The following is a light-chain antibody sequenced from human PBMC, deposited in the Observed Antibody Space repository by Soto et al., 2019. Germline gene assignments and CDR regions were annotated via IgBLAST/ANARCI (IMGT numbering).Light chain of an antibody. V-gene: IGLV2-14*01. Sequence: QSVLTQPASVSGTPGQSITISCTGSNXDGGIYDFVSWYQHHPGRAPKLIVSEVSHRPSGVSNRFSGSKSGNTASLTISGLQSEDEADYYCQSYDSGLSAFYVFGTGTKVPS. CDR1: NXDGGIYDF. CDR2: EVS. CDR3: QSYDSGLSAFYV. J-gene: IGLJ1*01.